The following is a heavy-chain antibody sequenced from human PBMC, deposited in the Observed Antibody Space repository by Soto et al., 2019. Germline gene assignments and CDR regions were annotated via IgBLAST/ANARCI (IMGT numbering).Heavy chain of an antibody. V-gene: IGHV3-21*01. CDR3: ARAPPGEYYYDSSGHMYYFDY. Sequence: GGSLRLSCAASGFTFSSYSMNWVRQAPGKGLEWVSSISSSSSYIYYADSVKGRFTISRDNAKNSLYLQMNSLRAEDTAVYYCARAPPGEYYYDSSGHMYYFDYWGQGTLVTVSS. D-gene: IGHD3-22*01. CDR2: ISSSSSYI. J-gene: IGHJ4*02. CDR1: GFTFSSYS.